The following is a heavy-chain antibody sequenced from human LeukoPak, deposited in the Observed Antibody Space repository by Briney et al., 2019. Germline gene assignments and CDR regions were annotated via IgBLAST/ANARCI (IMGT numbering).Heavy chain of an antibody. D-gene: IGHD2-21*02. V-gene: IGHV4-59*01. J-gene: IGHJ4*02. CDR2: FYYSGST. CDR1: GGSISSYH. CDR3: ARYYCGGHCYGFDY. Sequence: SETLSLTCTVSGGSISSYHWSWIRQPPGKGLEWIGYFYYSGSTNYNPSLKSRVTISVDTSKNQFSLKLSSVTAADTAVYYCARYYCGGHCYGFDYWGQGTLVTVSS.